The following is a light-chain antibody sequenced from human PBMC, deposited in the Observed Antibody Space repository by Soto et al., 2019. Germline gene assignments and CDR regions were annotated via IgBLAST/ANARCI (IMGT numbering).Light chain of an antibody. CDR3: QQYGRLPWT. CDR2: GAS. J-gene: IGKJ1*01. V-gene: IGKV3-20*01. Sequence: EIVLTQSPGTLSLSPGERATLSCRASQSVSSSYLAWYQQRPGQAPRLLIYGASSRATGIPDRFSGSGSGTDFTLTISRLEPEDFAVYYCQQYGRLPWTFCQGTKVEVK. CDR1: QSVSSSY.